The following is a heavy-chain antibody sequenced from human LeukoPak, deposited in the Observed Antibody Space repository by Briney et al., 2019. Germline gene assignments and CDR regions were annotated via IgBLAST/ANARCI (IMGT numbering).Heavy chain of an antibody. CDR2: ISYDGSNK. CDR1: GFTFSSYG. CDR3: AKDFRWELLPPTDFDY. J-gene: IGHJ4*02. Sequence: GGSLRLSCAASGFTFSSYGMHWVRQAPGKGLEWMAVISYDGSNKYYADSVKGRFTISRDNSKNTLYLQMNSLRAEDTAVYYCAKDFRWELLPPTDFDYWGQGTLVTVSS. D-gene: IGHD1-26*01. V-gene: IGHV3-30*18.